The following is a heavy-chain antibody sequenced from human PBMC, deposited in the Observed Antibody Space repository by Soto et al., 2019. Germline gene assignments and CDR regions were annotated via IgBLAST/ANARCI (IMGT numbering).Heavy chain of an antibody. CDR1: GYTFTGYY. J-gene: IGHJ6*02. D-gene: IGHD3-3*01. CDR3: ARAGLRFLEWLPLFYYGMDV. V-gene: IGHV1-2*02. CDR2: INPNSGGT. Sequence: ASVKVSCKVSGYTFTGYYMHWVRQAPGQGLEWMGWINPNSGGTNYAQKFQGRVTMTRDTSISTAYMELSRLRSDDTAVYYCARAGLRFLEWLPLFYYGMDVWGQGTTVTVSS.